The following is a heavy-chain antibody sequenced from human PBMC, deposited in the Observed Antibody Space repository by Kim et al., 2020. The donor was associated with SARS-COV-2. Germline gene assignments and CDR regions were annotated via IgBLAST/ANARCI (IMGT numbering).Heavy chain of an antibody. J-gene: IGHJ4*02. CDR2: ISSSSSTI. D-gene: IGHD3-22*01. V-gene: IGHV3-48*02. Sequence: GGSLRLSCAASGFTFSSYSMNWVRQAPGKGLEWVSYISSSSSTIYYADSVKGRFTISRDNAKKSLYLQMNSLRDEDTAVYYCARYYYDSSGYYRGGFFDYWGQGTLVTVSS. CDR1: GFTFSSYS. CDR3: ARYYYDSSGYYRGGFFDY.